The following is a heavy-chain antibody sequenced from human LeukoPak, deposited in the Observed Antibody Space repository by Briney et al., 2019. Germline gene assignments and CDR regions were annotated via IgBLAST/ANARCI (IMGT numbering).Heavy chain of an antibody. CDR1: GYTFTGYY. Sequence: ASVKVSRKASGYTFTGYYMHWVRQAPGQGLEWMGRINPNSGGTNYAQKFQGRVTMTRDTSISTAYMELSRLRSDDTAVYYCARDLIAAAGNVYWGQGTLVTVSS. D-gene: IGHD6-13*01. CDR2: INPNSGGT. V-gene: IGHV1-2*06. CDR3: ARDLIAAAGNVY. J-gene: IGHJ4*02.